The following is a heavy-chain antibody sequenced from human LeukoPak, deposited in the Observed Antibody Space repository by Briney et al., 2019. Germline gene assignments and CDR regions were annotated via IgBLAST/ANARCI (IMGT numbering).Heavy chain of an antibody. J-gene: IGHJ4*02. Sequence: ASVKVSCKASGYTFTSYDINWVRQATGQGLEWMGWMNPNSGNTGYAQKFQGRVTMTRNTSISTAYMELSSLRSEDTAVYYCARDNWNYVGSSYYFDYWGQGTLVTVSS. V-gene: IGHV1-8*01. CDR1: GYTFTSYD. CDR3: ARDNWNYVGSSYYFDY. CDR2: MNPNSGNT. D-gene: IGHD1-7*01.